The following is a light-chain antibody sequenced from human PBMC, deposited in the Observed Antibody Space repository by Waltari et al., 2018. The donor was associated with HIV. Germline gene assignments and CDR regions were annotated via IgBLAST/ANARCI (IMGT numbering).Light chain of an antibody. CDR2: GSS. CDR3: QQSYGSPET. V-gene: IGKV1-39*01. CDR1: QTVTSY. Sequence: DIQMTQSPSSLSASIGDMVTITCRASQTVTSYLSWYQQKPGKAPTLLIYGSSALKSGVPPRFSGSGSGTNFTLTITSLQPDDFATYYCQQSYGSPETFGQGTKVEIK. J-gene: IGKJ1*01.